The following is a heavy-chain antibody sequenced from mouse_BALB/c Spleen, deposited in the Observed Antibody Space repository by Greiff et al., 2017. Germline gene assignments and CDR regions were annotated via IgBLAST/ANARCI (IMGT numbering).Heavy chain of an antibody. J-gene: IGHJ4*01. V-gene: IGHV3-2*02. CDR3: ARVQYGNYVAYAMDY. CDR1: GYSITSDYA. Sequence: EVKLQESGPGLVKPSQSLSLTCTVTGYSITSDYAWNWIRQFPGNKLEWMGYISYSGSTSYNPSLKSRISITRDTSKNQFFLQLNSVTTEDTATYYCARVQYGNYVAYAMDYWGQGTSVTVSS. D-gene: IGHD2-1*01. CDR2: ISYSGST.